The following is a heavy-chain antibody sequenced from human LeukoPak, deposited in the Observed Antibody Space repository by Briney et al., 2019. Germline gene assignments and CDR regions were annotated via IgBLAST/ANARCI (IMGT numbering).Heavy chain of an antibody. V-gene: IGHV4-39*07. CDR3: ARSDGYGLVGI. CDR2: IYYSGST. CDR1: GGSISSSSYY. J-gene: IGHJ3*02. D-gene: IGHD3-10*01. Sequence: SQTLSLTCTVSGGSISSSSYYWGWIRQPPGKGLEWIGSIYYSGSTYYNPSLKSRVTISVDTSKNQFSLKLSSVTAADTAVYYCARSDGYGLVGIWGQGTMVTVSS.